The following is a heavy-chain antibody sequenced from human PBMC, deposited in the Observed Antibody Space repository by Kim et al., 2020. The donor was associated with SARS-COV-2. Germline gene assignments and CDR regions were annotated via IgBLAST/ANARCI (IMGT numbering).Heavy chain of an antibody. CDR1: GFTFSSYA. CDR3: ARDGPVATLRWGYHFD. CDR2: ISYDGSNK. J-gene: IGHJ4*01. V-gene: IGHV3-30*04. D-gene: IGHD5-12*01. Sequence: GGSLRLSCAASGFTFSSYAMHWVRQAPDKGLEWVAVISYDGSNKYYADSVKGRFTIPRDNSKNTLYLQMNSLRAEDTAVYYCARDGPVATLRWGYHFD.